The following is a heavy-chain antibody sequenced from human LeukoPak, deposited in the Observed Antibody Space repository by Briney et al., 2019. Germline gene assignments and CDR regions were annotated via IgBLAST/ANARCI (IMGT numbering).Heavy chain of an antibody. Sequence: PSETLSLTCTVSGGSISSSYYYWGWIRQPPGKGLEWIGSIYYSGSTYYNPSLKGRVTISVDTSKNQFSLKLRSVTAADTAVYYCARHFGTWGRGTLVTVSS. CDR1: GGSISSSYYY. CDR3: ARHFGT. CDR2: IYYSGST. V-gene: IGHV4-39*01. J-gene: IGHJ4*02. D-gene: IGHD3/OR15-3a*01.